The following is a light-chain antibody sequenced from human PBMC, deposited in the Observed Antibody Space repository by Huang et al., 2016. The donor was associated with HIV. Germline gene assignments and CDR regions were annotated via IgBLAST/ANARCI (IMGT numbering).Light chain of an antibody. Sequence: DIVMTQSPDSLAVSLGERATVNCKSSQTILYSSKNKNYLAWYQQKPGQPPKLLIYCASTRESVVPDRFSGSGSGTDFTLTISSLQAEDVAVYYCQQYFETPLTFGGGTKVEIK. CDR1: QTILYSSKNKNY. CDR2: CAS. CDR3: QQYFETPLT. J-gene: IGKJ4*01. V-gene: IGKV4-1*01.